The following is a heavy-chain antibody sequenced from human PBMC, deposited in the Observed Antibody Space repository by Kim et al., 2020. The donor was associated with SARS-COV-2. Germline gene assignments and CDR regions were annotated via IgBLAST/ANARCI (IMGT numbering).Heavy chain of an antibody. Sequence: SETLSLTCTVSGGSISSYYWSWIRQPPGKGLEWIGYIYYSGSTNYNPSLKSRVTISVDPSKNQFSLKLSPVTAADTAGDYCVRAIPAAPYYYYYYDMDVWAQGTTVTVSS. V-gene: IGHV4-59*13. CDR3: VRAIPAAPYYYYYYDMDV. D-gene: IGHD2-2*01. CDR2: IYYSGST. J-gene: IGHJ6*01. CDR1: GGSISSYY.